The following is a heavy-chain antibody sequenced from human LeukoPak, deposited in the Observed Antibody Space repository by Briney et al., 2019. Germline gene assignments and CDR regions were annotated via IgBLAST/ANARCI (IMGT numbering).Heavy chain of an antibody. CDR1: GFTFSSYG. D-gene: IGHD2-21*02. J-gene: IGHJ5*02. CDR2: ISYDGSNK. CDR3: ARDVPHIVVVTSHWFDP. V-gene: IGHV3-30*03. Sequence: PGGSLRLSCAASGFTFSSYGMHWVRQAPGKGLEWVAVISYDGSNKYYADSVKGRFTISRDNSKNTLYLQMNSLRAEDTAVYYCARDVPHIVVVTSHWFDPWGQGTLVTVSS.